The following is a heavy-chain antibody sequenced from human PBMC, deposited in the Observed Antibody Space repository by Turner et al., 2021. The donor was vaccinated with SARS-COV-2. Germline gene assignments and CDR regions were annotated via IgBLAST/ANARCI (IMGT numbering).Heavy chain of an antibody. Sequence: QVHLVQSGAEVRKPGASVKVSCKASGYTFTAYYIHWLRQAPGQGPEWMGCISPHSGDTNYSHKSLGRVTITRDTSINTAYMELSRLGSDDTAVYYCAREGGFSYDHDTFRMWGQGTMVTVSS. CDR2: ISPHSGDT. CDR3: AREGGFSYDHDTFRM. CDR1: GYTFTAYY. D-gene: IGHD3-16*01. J-gene: IGHJ3*02. V-gene: IGHV1-2*07.